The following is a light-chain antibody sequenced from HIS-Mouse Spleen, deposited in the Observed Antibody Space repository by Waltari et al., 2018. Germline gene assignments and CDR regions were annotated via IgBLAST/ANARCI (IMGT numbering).Light chain of an antibody. CDR3: YSTDSSGNHRV. J-gene: IGLJ2*01. Sequence: SYELTQPPSVSVSPGQTARITCSGDALPKTYAYWYQQKSGQAPVLGIYEDSKRPSGMPGRFSGSSSGTMATLTISGAQVEDEADYYCYSTDSSGNHRVFGGGTKLTVL. CDR1: ALPKTY. CDR2: EDS. V-gene: IGLV3-10*01.